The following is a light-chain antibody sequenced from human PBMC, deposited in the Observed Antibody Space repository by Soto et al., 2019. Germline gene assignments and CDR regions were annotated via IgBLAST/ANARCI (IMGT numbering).Light chain of an antibody. V-gene: IGKV2-24*01. CDR2: QIS. CDR1: QSLVYSDGNTY. CDR3: MQFAHFPRT. J-gene: IGKJ1*01. Sequence: DVVLTQTPLSSPVTLGQPASISCRSSQSLVYSDGNTYLSWLQQRPGQPPRLLIYQISNRFSGVPDRFSGSGVGTDFTLKISRVEAEDVGVYYCMQFAHFPRTFGQGTKLEI.